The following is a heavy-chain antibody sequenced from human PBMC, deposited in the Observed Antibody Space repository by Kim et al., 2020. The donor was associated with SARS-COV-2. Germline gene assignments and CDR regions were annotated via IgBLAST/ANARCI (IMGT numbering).Heavy chain of an antibody. Sequence: TTEYAASVKGRFTISRDDSKSIAYLQRNSLKTEDTAVYYCTRDSVVGVDYWGQGTLVTVSS. V-gene: IGHV3-49*02. CDR3: TRDSVVGVDY. D-gene: IGHD2-15*01. J-gene: IGHJ4*02. CDR2: TT.